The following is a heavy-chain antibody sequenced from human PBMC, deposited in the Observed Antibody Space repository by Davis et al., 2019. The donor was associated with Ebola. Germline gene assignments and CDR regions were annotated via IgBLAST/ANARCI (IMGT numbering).Heavy chain of an antibody. D-gene: IGHD4-17*01. Sequence: PGGSLRLSCTVSGGSITNYYWDWIRQPPGKGLEWIGHIYFSGATKYNPSLRSLATISVDTSKNQFYLKLNSVTAADTAVYYCARDAADDYGVNFDYWGQGNLVTVSS. V-gene: IGHV4-59*01. J-gene: IGHJ4*02. CDR3: ARDAADDYGVNFDY. CDR2: IYFSGAT. CDR1: GGSITNYY.